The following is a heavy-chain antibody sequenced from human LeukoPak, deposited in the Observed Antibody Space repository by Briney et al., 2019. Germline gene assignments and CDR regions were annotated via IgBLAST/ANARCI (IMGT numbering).Heavy chain of an antibody. J-gene: IGHJ4*02. V-gene: IGHV3-7*04. D-gene: IGHD1-26*01. CDR2: IKQDGSEK. Sequence: GGSLRLSCAASGFTFSSYWMSWVRQAPGKGLEWVANIKQDGSEKYYVDSGKGRFTISRDNAKNSLYLQMNTLRAEDTAVYYCARDLSGSYLPLEDYWGQGTLVTVSS. CDR3: ARDLSGSYLPLEDY. CDR1: GFTFSSYW.